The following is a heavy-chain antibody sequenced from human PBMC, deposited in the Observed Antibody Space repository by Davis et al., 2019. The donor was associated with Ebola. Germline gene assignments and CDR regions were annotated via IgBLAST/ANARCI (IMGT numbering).Heavy chain of an antibody. J-gene: IGHJ6*02. D-gene: IGHD3-3*01. CDR3: ARGRFLDRNGGMDV. CDR2: INPNSGGT. V-gene: IGHV1-2*04. Sequence: ASVKVSCKASGGTFSSYAISWVRQAPGQGLEWMGWINPNSGGTNYAQKFQGWVTMTRDTSISTAYMELSSLRSEDTAVYYCARGRFLDRNGGMDVWGQGTTVTVSS. CDR1: GGTFSSYA.